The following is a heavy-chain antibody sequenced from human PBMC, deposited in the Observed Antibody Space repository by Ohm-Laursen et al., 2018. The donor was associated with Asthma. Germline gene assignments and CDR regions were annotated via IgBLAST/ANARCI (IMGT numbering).Heavy chain of an antibody. Sequence: SLRLSCTATGFTFSSYSMNWVRQAPGKGLEWVSSISSSSYIYYADSVKGRFTISRDNAKNSLYLQMNSLRAEDTAVYYCAREGQQLVLGFDYWGQGTLVTVSS. CDR3: AREGQQLVLGFDY. CDR1: GFTFSSYS. CDR2: ISSSSYI. V-gene: IGHV3-21*01. J-gene: IGHJ4*02. D-gene: IGHD6-13*01.